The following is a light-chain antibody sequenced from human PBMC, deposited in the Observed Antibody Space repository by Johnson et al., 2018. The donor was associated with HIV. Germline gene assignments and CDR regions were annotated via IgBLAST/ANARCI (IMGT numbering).Light chain of an antibody. CDR2: DNN. CDR3: GTWDSSLSAGGV. V-gene: IGLV1-51*01. CDR1: NTNIGNDF. J-gene: IGLJ1*01. Sequence: QSVLTQPPSVSEAPGQKVTVSCSGSNTNIGNDFVSWYQQLPGKAPRLLIYDNNKRPSGIPDRFSGSKSGTSATLGITGLQTGDEADYYCGTWDSSLSAGGVFGTGTKVTVL.